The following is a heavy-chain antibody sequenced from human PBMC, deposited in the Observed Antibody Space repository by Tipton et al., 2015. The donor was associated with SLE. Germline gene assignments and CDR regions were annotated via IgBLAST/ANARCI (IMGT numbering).Heavy chain of an antibody. CDR1: RFIFSDYS. Sequence: SLRLSCAASRFIFSDYSMNWVRQAPGKGLEWVSSISSSSRYIYHAESLKGRFTISRDNAKNSLYLQMNSLRVEDTAVYFCAGDDYASGITWGQGTLVTVSS. CDR3: AGDDYASGIT. J-gene: IGHJ5*02. CDR2: ISSSSRYI. D-gene: IGHD3-10*01. V-gene: IGHV3-21*03.